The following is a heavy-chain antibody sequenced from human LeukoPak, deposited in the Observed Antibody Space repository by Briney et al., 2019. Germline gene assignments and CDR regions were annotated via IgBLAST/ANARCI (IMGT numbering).Heavy chain of an antibody. CDR3: ARHNLVGLDFWSGPLPGPSDY. V-gene: IGHV4-39*01. CDR1: GGSISSSSYY. CDR2: IYYSGST. Sequence: SETLSLTCTVSGGSISSSSYYWGWIRQPPGKGLEWIGSIYYSGSTYYNPSLKSRVTISVDTSKNQFSLKLSSVTAADTAVYYCARHNLVGLDFWSGPLPGPSDYWGQGTLVTVSS. J-gene: IGHJ4*02. D-gene: IGHD3-3*01.